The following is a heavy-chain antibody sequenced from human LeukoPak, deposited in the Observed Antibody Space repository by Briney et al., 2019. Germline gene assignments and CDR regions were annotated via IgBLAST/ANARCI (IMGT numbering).Heavy chain of an antibody. V-gene: IGHV3-48*01. Sequence: GGSLRLSCAASGFTFSSYSMNWVRQAPGKGLEWVSHIRGDNSVLYADSVKGRFTISSDKATNSVYLEMNSLRAEDTAVYYCAREVVTEAIYSGYDAFDIWGQGTTVTVSS. CDR3: AREVVTEAIYSGYDAFDI. D-gene: IGHD5-12*01. J-gene: IGHJ3*02. CDR1: GFTFSSYS. CDR2: IRGDNSV.